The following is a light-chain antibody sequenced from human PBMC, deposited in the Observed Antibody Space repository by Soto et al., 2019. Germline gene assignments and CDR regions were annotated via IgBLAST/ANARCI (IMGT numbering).Light chain of an antibody. Sequence: DIQMTQSPSTLSASVGDRVTITCRASQSISSWLAWYQQKPGKAPKLLIYDASSLESGVPSRFSGSGSGTEFTLTISSLQPDDFATYYCLQDYNFPYTFGQGTKLESK. CDR3: LQDYNFPYT. V-gene: IGKV1-5*01. CDR1: QSISSW. CDR2: DAS. J-gene: IGKJ2*01.